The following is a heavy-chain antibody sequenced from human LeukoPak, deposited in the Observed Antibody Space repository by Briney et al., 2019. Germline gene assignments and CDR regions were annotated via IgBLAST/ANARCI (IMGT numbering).Heavy chain of an antibody. CDR1: GGTFSSYT. Sequence: SVKVSCKSSGGTFSSYTINWVRQAPGQGLEWMGGIIPIFGTANYAQKFQGRVTITADESTSTAYMELSSLRSEDTAVYYCARDGSSSGLIDYWGQGTLVTVSS. V-gene: IGHV1-69*13. J-gene: IGHJ4*02. CDR2: IIPIFGTA. CDR3: ARDGSSSGLIDY. D-gene: IGHD6-19*01.